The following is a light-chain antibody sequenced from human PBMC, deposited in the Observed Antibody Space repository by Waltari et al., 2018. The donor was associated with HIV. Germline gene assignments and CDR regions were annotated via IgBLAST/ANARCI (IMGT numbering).Light chain of an antibody. V-gene: IGLV1-47*01. J-gene: IGLJ3*02. CDR3: ASWDDSLSGRV. CDR1: NSNLGINY. Sequence: QSVLTQPPSASGTPGQRVTIYCSGSNSNLGINYVYWYQQLPGTAPKLLIYWDNHRPSGVPGRVSGSKAGTSASLAISGLRSEDEADYYCASWDDSLSGRVFGGGTNLTVL. CDR2: WDN.